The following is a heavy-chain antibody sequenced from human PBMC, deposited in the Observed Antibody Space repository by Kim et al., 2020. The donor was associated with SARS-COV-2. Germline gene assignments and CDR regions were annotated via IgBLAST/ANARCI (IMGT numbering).Heavy chain of an antibody. V-gene: IGHV4-4*07. J-gene: IGHJ6*02. CDR3: ARGEAYYYYGMDV. Sequence: NPSLKSRAHMSVDTSKTQFSLRLSSVTTADTAVYYWARGEAYYYYGMDVWGQGTTVTVSS.